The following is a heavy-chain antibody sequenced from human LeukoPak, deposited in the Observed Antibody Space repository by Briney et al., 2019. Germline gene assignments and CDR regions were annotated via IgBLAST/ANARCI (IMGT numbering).Heavy chain of an antibody. CDR1: GGSISSCY. D-gene: IGHD6-19*01. V-gene: IGHV4-4*07. Sequence: SETLSLTCTVSGGSISSCYWSWIRQPPGKGLEWIGRIYTSGSTNYNPSLKSRVTMSVDTSKNQFSLKLSSVTAADTAVYYCARGPSGWLLGFDYWGQGTLVTVSS. CDR2: IYTSGST. J-gene: IGHJ4*02. CDR3: ARGPSGWLLGFDY.